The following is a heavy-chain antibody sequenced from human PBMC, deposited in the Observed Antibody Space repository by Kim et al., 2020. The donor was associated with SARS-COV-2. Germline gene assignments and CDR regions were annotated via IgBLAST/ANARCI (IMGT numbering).Heavy chain of an antibody. D-gene: IGHD4-17*01. CDR3: AKERKYGNYLLL. V-gene: IGHV3-30*02. Sequence: YFADSVAGRFTISRDNSKNTLYLQMNSLRAEDTAVYYCAKERKYGNYLLLWGQRTLVTVSS. J-gene: IGHJ4*02.